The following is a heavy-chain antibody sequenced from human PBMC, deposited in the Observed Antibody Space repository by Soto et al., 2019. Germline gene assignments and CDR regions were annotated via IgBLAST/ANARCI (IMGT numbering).Heavy chain of an antibody. CDR3: PKEGIGGSRFYSSPYMAV. CDR2: ISGSGGST. J-gene: IGHJ6*03. D-gene: IGHD2-15*01. CDR1: GFTFSSYA. V-gene: IGHV3-23*01. Sequence: EVQLLESGGGLVQPGGSLRLSCAASGFTFSSYAMSWVRQAPGKGLEWVSGISGSGGSTYYADSVKGRFTISGDNSKNPRNLQMTSLRAENTAVNSGPKEGIGGSRFYSSPYMAVWGKGPRVTAS.